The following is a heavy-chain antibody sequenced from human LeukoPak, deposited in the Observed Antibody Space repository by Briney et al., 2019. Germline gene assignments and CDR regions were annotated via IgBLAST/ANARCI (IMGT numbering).Heavy chain of an antibody. Sequence: GGSLRLSCAASGFTFSSHDMHWVRQAPGKGLEWVAFIRYDGSNKYYADSVKGRFTISRDNSKNTLYLQMNSLRAEDTAVYYCARVPVGIAAAGTVAYYFDYWGQGTLVTVSS. CDR3: ARVPVGIAAAGTVAYYFDY. J-gene: IGHJ4*02. D-gene: IGHD6-13*01. CDR1: GFTFSSHD. CDR2: IRYDGSNK. V-gene: IGHV3-30*02.